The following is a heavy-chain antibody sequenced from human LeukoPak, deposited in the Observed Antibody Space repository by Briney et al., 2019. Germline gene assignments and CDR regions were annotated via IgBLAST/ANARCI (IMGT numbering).Heavy chain of an antibody. J-gene: IGHJ4*02. D-gene: IGHD6-13*01. V-gene: IGHV4-61*01. CDR1: GGSVSSGSYY. CDR3: ARVSLGQQLVSVRDGYYFDY. Sequence: NPSETLSLTCTVSGGSVSSGSYYWSWIRQPPGKGLEWIGYIYYSGSTNFNPSLKSRVTISVDTSKNQFSLKLSSVTAADTAVYYCARVSLGQQLVSVRDGYYFDYWGQGTLVTVSS. CDR2: IYYSGST.